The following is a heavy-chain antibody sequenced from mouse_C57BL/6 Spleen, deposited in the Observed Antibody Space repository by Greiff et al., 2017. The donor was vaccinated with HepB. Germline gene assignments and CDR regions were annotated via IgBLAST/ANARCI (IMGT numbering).Heavy chain of an antibody. CDR1: GYSFTGYY. V-gene: IGHV1-42*01. CDR3: ARRDYLAMDY. Sequence: VQLQQSGPELVKPGASVKISCKASGYSFTGYYMNWVKQSPEKSLEWIGEINPSTGGTTYNQKFKAKATLTVDKSSSTAYMQLKSLTSEDSAVYYCARRDYLAMDYWGQGTSVTVSS. CDR2: INPSTGGT. J-gene: IGHJ4*01.